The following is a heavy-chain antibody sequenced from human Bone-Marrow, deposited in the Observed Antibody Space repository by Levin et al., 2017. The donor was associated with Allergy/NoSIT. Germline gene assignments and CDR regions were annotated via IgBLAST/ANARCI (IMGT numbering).Heavy chain of an antibody. Sequence: GESLKISCKGSGYSFTSYWIGWVRQMPGKGLEWMGIIYPGDSDTRYSPSFQGQVTISADKSISTAYLQWSSLKASDTAMYYCARHTTAHELYDSRGVAIGDYWGQGTLVTVSS. D-gene: IGHD3-22*01. CDR1: GYSFTSYW. J-gene: IGHJ4*02. CDR2: IYPGDSDT. V-gene: IGHV5-51*01. CDR3: ARHTTAHELYDSRGVAIGDY.